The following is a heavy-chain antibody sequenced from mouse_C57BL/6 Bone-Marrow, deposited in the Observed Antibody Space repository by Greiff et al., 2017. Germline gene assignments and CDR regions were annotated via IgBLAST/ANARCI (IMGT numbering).Heavy chain of an antibody. J-gene: IGHJ1*03. D-gene: IGHD1-1*01. Sequence: QVQLQQPGAELVMPGASVKLSCKASGYTFTSYWMHWVKQRPGQGLEWIGEIDPSDSYTTYNQKFKGKSTLTVDKSSSTAYMQLSSLTSEDSAVYYCAVYYGSSYGYFDVWGTGTTVTVSS. CDR2: IDPSDSYT. CDR3: AVYYGSSYGYFDV. CDR1: GYTFTSYW. V-gene: IGHV1-69*01.